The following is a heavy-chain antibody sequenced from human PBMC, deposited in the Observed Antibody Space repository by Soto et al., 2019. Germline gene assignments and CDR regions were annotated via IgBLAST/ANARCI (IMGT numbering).Heavy chain of an antibody. CDR2: ITYDGSNK. CDR3: AREDDFWRGGYGMDV. J-gene: IGHJ6*02. V-gene: IGHV3-30-3*01. D-gene: IGHD3-3*01. CDR1: GFTFSSYA. Sequence: QVQLVESGGGVVQPGRSLRLSCAASGFTFSSYAMHWVRQAPGKGLEWVAVITYDGSNKYYADSVKGRFTISRDNSKNTLYLQMNSLRAEDTAVYDCAREDDFWRGGYGMDVWGQGTTVTVSS.